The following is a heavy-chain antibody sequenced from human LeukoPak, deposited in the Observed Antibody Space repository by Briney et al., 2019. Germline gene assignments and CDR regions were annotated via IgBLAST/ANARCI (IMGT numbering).Heavy chain of an antibody. D-gene: IGHD5-12*01. V-gene: IGHV3-30*03. CDR3: ARDVGGYGTKGSYFDY. CDR1: GFTFSSYG. J-gene: IGHJ4*02. Sequence: GGSLRLSCAASGFTFSSYGMHWVRQAPGKGLEWVAVISYDGSNKYYADSVKGRFTISRDNSKNTLYLQMNSLRDEDTAVYYCARDVGGYGTKGSYFDYWGQGTLVTVSS. CDR2: ISYDGSNK.